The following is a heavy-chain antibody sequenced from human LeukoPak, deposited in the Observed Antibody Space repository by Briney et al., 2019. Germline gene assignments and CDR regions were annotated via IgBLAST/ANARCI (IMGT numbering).Heavy chain of an antibody. V-gene: IGHV1-3*01. CDR1: GYTFTNYA. D-gene: IGHD6-6*01. CDR2: INAGNGNT. CDR3: ASAEGIAARPGAFDI. J-gene: IGHJ3*02. Sequence: ASVKVSCKACGYTFTNYAMHWVRQAPGQRLEWMGWINAGNGNTKYSQKFQGRVTITRDTSASTAYMELSSLRSEDTAVYYCASAEGIAARPGAFDIWGQGTMVTVSS.